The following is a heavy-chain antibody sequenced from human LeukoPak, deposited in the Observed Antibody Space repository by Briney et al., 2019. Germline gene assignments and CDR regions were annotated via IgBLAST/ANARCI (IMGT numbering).Heavy chain of an antibody. CDR3: ARVLVSPADWSAFYYYCMDV. J-gene: IGHJ6*03. Sequence: GASVKVSCKASGYTFTSYGISWVRQAPGQGLEWMGWITTHNGNTYYAQKFQGRVTMSTDTSSRTAYMELRSLRSDDAAVYFCARVLVSPADWSAFYYYCMDVWGKGTTVTVSS. D-gene: IGHD2-21*01. V-gene: IGHV1-18*01. CDR1: GYTFTSYG. CDR2: ITTHNGNT.